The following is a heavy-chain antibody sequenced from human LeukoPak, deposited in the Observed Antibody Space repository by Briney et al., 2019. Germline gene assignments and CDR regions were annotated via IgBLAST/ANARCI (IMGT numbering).Heavy chain of an antibody. J-gene: IGHJ6*02. Sequence: GASVKVSCKASGGTFSSYAISWVRQAPGQGLEWMGGIIPIFGTANYAQKFQGRVAITADESTSTAYMELSSLRSEDTAVYYSARGLIAARPYAYYYYGMDVWGQGTTVTVSS. CDR2: IIPIFGTA. V-gene: IGHV1-69*13. D-gene: IGHD6-6*01. CDR3: ARGLIAARPYAYYYYGMDV. CDR1: GGTFSSYA.